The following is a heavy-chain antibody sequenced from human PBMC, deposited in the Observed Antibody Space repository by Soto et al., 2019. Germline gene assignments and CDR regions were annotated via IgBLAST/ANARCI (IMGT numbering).Heavy chain of an antibody. Sequence: QAQLVQSGAEVKKPGASVKVSCKASGYTFYSHSISWVRQAPGQGSEWMGRISADNGNTKYAQKCRGRVTMTTDTSTSTVYIELRNLRSDDTAVYYCARFIQQEYYYGMDVWGQGTTVTGSS. V-gene: IGHV1-18*01. CDR3: ARFIQQEYYYGMDV. CDR1: GYTFYSHS. CDR2: ISADNGNT. J-gene: IGHJ6*02. D-gene: IGHD1-1*01.